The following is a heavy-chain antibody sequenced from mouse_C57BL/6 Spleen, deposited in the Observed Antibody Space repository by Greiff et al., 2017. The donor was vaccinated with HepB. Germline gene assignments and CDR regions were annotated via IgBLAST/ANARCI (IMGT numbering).Heavy chain of an antibody. J-gene: IGHJ1*03. V-gene: IGHV1-52*01. CDR2: IDPSDSET. CDR3: ARCYYDYDDPYFDV. Sequence: QVQLQQPGAELVRPGSSVKLSCKASGYTFTSYWMHWVKQRPIQGLEWIGNIDPSDSETHYNQKFKDKATLTVDKSSSTAYMQLSSLTSEDSAVYYCARCYYDYDDPYFDVWGTGTTVTVSS. D-gene: IGHD2-4*01. CDR1: GYTFTSYW.